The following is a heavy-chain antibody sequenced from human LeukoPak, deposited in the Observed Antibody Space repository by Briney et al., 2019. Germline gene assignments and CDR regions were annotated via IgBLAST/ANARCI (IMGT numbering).Heavy chain of an antibody. Sequence: GASVKVSCKASGYTFTGYYMHWVRQAPGQGLEWMGWINPNSGGTNYAQKFQGRVTITTDESTSTAYMELSSLRSEDTAVYYCARVPPPWLAYYFDYWGQGTLVTVSS. J-gene: IGHJ4*02. CDR1: GYTFTGYY. CDR3: ARVPPPWLAYYFDY. V-gene: IGHV1-2*02. CDR2: INPNSGGT. D-gene: IGHD6-19*01.